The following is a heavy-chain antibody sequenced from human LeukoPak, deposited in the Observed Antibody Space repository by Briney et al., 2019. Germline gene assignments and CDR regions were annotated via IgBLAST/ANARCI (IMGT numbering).Heavy chain of an antibody. CDR2: INPSGGST. V-gene: IGHV1-46*01. D-gene: IGHD3-10*01. Sequence: ASVKVSCKASGYTFTSYYMHLVRQAPGQGLEWMGIINPSGGSTSYAQKFQGRVTMTRDMSTSTDYMDLSRLRPEDTGVYDCSRDILQMVRGVNPYGGQGTLVTV. J-gene: IGHJ4*02. CDR1: GYTFTSYY. CDR3: SRDILQMVRGVNPY.